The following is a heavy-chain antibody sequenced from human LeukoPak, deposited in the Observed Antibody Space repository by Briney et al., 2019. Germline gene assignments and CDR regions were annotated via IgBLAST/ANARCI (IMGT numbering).Heavy chain of an antibody. CDR1: GFTFSSYA. V-gene: IGHV3-23*01. D-gene: IGHD5-12*01. Sequence: GGSLRLSCAASGFTFSSYAMSWVRQAPGKGLEWVSAISGSGGSTYYADSVKGRFTISRDNSKNTLYLQMNSLRAEDTAVYYCARDRGYGEYFQHWGQGTLVTVSS. CDR2: ISGSGGST. J-gene: IGHJ1*01. CDR3: ARDRGYGEYFQH.